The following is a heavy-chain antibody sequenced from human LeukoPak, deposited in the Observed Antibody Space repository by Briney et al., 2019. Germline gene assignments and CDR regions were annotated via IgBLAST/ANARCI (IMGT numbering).Heavy chain of an antibody. CDR2: IKQDGSEK. Sequence: GGSLRLSCAASGFTFSSYWMDWVRQAPGKGLEWGANIKQDGSEKHYVDSVKGRFTIARDNAKNSLYLQMNSLRVEDTAVYYCARDKYGAYFDSWGQGTLVTVSS. J-gene: IGHJ4*02. D-gene: IGHD4-17*01. V-gene: IGHV3-7*04. CDR3: ARDKYGAYFDS. CDR1: GFTFSSYW.